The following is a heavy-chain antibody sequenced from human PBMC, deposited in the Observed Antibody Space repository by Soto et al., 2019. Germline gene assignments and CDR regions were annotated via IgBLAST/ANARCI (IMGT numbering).Heavy chain of an antibody. V-gene: IGHV1-69*13. D-gene: IGHD3-10*01. CDR3: ARRREGGIMSMGSYGMDV. CDR2: IIPIFGTA. CDR1: GGTFSSYA. J-gene: IGHJ6*02. Sequence: SVKVSCKASGGTFSSYAISWVRQAPGQGLEWMGGIIPIFGTANYAQKFQGRVTITADESTSTAYMELSSLRSEDTAVYYCARRREGGIMSMGSYGMDVWGQGTTVTVSS.